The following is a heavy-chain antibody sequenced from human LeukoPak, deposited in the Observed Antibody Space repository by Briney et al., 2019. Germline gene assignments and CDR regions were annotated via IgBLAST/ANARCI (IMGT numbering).Heavy chain of an antibody. CDR2: ISSSSSTI. CDR1: GFTFSSYS. V-gene: IGHV3-48*01. J-gene: IGHJ4*02. D-gene: IGHD1-26*01. Sequence: GGSLRLSCAASGFTFSSYSMNWVRQAPGKGLEWVSYISSSSSTIYYADSVKGRFTISRDNAKNSLYLQMNSLRAEDTAVYYCARDEPLYSGSCIDYWGQGTLVTVSP. CDR3: ARDEPLYSGSCIDY.